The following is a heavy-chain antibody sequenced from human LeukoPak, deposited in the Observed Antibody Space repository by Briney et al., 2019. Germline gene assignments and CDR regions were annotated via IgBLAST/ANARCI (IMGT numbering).Heavy chain of an antibody. D-gene: IGHD3-22*01. Sequence: SETLSLTCTVSGGSISSYYWSWIRQPPGKGLEWIGYIYYSGSTNYNPSLKSRVTISVDMSKNQFSLKLSSVTAADTAVYYCARAARPYYYDSSGYSFDYWGQGTLVTVSS. J-gene: IGHJ4*02. V-gene: IGHV4-59*01. CDR3: ARAARPYYYDSSGYSFDY. CDR2: IYYSGST. CDR1: GGSISSYY.